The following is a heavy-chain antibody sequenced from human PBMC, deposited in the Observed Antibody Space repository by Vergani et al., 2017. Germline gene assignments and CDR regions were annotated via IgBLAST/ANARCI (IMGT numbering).Heavy chain of an antibody. CDR3: GRKQSPASLMDKPIDI. Sequence: QLVESGGGWVQPGGSLRLSCVVSGFDFSSYIMNWVRQAPGKGLEWVSFVSTGTKSQSYAESVKGRFTISRDSAKNLLILQMKTLKVDDTATYYCGRKQSPASLMDKPIDIWGQGTLVTVSS. CDR1: GFDFSSYI. D-gene: IGHD1/OR15-1a*01. CDR2: VSTGTKSQ. J-gene: IGHJ5*02. V-gene: IGHV3-48*01.